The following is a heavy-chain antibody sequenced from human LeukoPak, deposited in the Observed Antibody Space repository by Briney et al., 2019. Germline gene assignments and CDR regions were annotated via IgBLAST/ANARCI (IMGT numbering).Heavy chain of an antibody. V-gene: IGHV1-18*01. Sequence: KLQGRVTMTTDTSTSTAYMELRSLRSDDTAVYYCARLFLDLDAFDIWGQGTMVTVSS. J-gene: IGHJ3*02. CDR3: ARLFLDLDAFDI. D-gene: IGHD1-1*01.